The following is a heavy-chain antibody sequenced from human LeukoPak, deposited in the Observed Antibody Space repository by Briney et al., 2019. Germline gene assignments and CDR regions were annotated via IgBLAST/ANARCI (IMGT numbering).Heavy chain of an antibody. CDR1: GFTFSNAW. J-gene: IGHJ4*02. D-gene: IGHD3-16*01. Sequence: PGGSLRLSCAASGFTFSNAWMNWLRQAPGKGLEWVGRIKSKVDGGTTDYAAFVKGRFTISRDDAKNTAYLQMNSLKIEDTAVYYRNTGGYYFDYWGQGTLVTVSS. CDR3: NTGGYYFDY. CDR2: IKSKVDGGTT. V-gene: IGHV3-15*01.